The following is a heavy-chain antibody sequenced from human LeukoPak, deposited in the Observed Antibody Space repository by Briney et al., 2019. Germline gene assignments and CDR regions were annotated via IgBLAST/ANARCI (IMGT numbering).Heavy chain of an antibody. CDR3: ARDEGYAGYFDY. CDR1: GGSISSGGYY. J-gene: IGHJ4*02. CDR2: IYYSGST. V-gene: IGHV4-31*03. Sequence: SETLSLTCTVSGGSISSGGYYWSWIRQHPGKGLEWIGYIYYSGSTYYNPSLKSRVTISVDMSKNQFSLKLSSVTAADTAVYYCARDEGYAGYFDYWGQGTLVTVSS. D-gene: IGHD5-12*01.